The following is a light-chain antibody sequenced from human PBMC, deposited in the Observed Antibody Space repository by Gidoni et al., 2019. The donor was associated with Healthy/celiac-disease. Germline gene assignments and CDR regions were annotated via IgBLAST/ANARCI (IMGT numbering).Light chain of an antibody. V-gene: IGLV3-1*01. J-gene: IGLJ1*01. CDR2: QDS. Sequence: SYELTQPPSVSVSPGQTASITCSGDKLEDKYACWYQQKPGQSPVLVIYQDSKRPSGIPERFSGSNSGNTATLTISGTQAMDEADYYGQAWDSSTYVFGTGTKVTVL. CDR3: QAWDSSTYV. CDR1: KLEDKY.